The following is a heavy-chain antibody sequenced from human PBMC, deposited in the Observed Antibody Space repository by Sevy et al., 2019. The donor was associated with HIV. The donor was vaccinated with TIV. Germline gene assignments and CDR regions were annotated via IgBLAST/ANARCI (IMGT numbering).Heavy chain of an antibody. CDR2: ISSSSSTI. Sequence: GGSLRLSCAASGFTFSSYSMNWVRQAPGKGLEWVSYISSSSSTIYYADSVKGRFTISRDNAKNSLYLQMNSLRAEDTAGYYCARKLHLGELSLYDYYYGMDVWGQGTTVTVSS. D-gene: IGHD3-16*02. V-gene: IGHV3-48*01. J-gene: IGHJ6*02. CDR1: GFTFSSYS. CDR3: ARKLHLGELSLYDYYYGMDV.